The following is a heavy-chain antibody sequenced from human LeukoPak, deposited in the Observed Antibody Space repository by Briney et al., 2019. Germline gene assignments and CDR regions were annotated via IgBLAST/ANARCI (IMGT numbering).Heavy chain of an antibody. CDR1: GVSISSYY. Sequence: SETLSLTCTVSGVSISSYYWSWIRQPPGKGLEWIGYIYYSGSTNYNPSLKSRVTISVDTSKNQFSLKLSSVTAADTAVYYCARVEVRGVPIMDVWGKGTTVTISS. CDR3: ARVEVRGVPIMDV. CDR2: IYYSGST. D-gene: IGHD3-10*01. J-gene: IGHJ6*03. V-gene: IGHV4-59*01.